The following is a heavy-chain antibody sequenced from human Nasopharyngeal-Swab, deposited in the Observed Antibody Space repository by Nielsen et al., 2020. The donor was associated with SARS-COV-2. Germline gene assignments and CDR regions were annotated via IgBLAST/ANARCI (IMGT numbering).Heavy chain of an antibody. J-gene: IGHJ6*02. V-gene: IGHV3-53*01. CDR1: GYSFRTYG. CDR3: ARGAYRLLDV. D-gene: IGHD3-16*01. CDR2: MYSDDRT. Sequence: GESLKISCVASGYSFRTYGMTWVRQAPGKGLEWVSVMYSDDRTDYSDSVRGRFTVSRDNSKNTLYLQMNGLRAEDTAVYYCARGAYRLLDVWGQGTPVTVS.